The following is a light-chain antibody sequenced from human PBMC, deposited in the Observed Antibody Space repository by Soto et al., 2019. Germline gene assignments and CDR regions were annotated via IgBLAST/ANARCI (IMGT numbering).Light chain of an antibody. Sequence: QSALTQPPSASESPGQSVTISCTGTSSDVGAYKYVSWYQQYPGKAPKLMIYEVSKRPSGVPDRFSGSKSGNTASLTVSGLQAEDEAHYYCTSYVGSNIWVFGGGTKLTVL. CDR2: EVS. V-gene: IGLV2-8*01. CDR1: SSDVGAYKY. CDR3: TSYVGSNIWV. J-gene: IGLJ3*02.